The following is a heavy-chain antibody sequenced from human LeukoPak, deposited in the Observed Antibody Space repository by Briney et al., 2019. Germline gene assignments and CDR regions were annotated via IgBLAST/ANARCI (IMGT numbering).Heavy chain of an antibody. Sequence: GGSLRLSCVASGFTFSSYAMSWVSQAPGKGLEWVSAISGSGGSTYYADSVKGRFTISRDNSRDTLYLQMNSLRAEDTAVYYCAKGYYDYVWGSYYFDYWGQGTLVTVS. J-gene: IGHJ4*02. CDR3: AKGYYDYVWGSYYFDY. CDR2: ISGSGGST. V-gene: IGHV3-23*01. D-gene: IGHD3-16*01. CDR1: GFTFSSYA.